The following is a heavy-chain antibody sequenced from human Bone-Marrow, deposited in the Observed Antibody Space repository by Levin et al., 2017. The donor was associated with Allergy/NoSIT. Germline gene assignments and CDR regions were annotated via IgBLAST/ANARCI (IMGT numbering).Heavy chain of an antibody. V-gene: IGHV4-59*01. J-gene: IGHJ4*02. CDR2: IYYSGST. D-gene: IGHD3-16*01. Sequence: PSQTLSLTCTVSGGSIRNSYWSWIRPPPGKGLEWIGYIYYSGSTSYNPSLKSRVTISVDTSKNQFSLKMTSVTAADTAVYYCARIGGSVSTGLDYWGQGVLVTVSS. CDR3: ARIGGSVSTGLDY. CDR1: GGSIRNSY.